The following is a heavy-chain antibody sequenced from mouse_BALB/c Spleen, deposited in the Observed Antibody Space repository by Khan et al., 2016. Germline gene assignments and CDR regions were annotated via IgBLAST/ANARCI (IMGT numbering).Heavy chain of an antibody. J-gene: IGHJ1*01. CDR3: ARGAMVTTGWYFDV. D-gene: IGHD2-2*01. CDR2: INTYTGEP. V-gene: IGHV9-1*02. Sequence: QIQLVQSGPELKKPGETVTISCKASGYTFTNSGLNWVKQAPGKGLKWVGWINTYTGEPTYADDFKGRFAFSLETSASTASLQLNNLKNEDMTTXFCARGAMVTTGWYFDVWGAGTTVTVSS. CDR1: GYTFTNSG.